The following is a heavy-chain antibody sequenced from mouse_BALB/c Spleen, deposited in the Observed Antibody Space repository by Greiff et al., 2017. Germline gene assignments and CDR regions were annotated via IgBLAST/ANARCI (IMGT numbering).Heavy chain of an antibody. CDR3: ARGYDYDGGMDY. Sequence: LVESGAELVKPGASVKLSCTASGFNIKDTYMHWVKQRPEQGLEWIGRIDPANGNTKYDPKFQGKATITADTSSNTAYLQLSSLTSEDTAVYYCARGYDYDGGMDYWGQGTSVTVSS. CDR1: GFNIKDTY. V-gene: IGHV14-3*02. D-gene: IGHD2-4*01. J-gene: IGHJ4*01. CDR2: IDPANGNT.